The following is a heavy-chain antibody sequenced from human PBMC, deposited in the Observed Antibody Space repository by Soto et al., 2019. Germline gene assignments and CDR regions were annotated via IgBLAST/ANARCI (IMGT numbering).Heavy chain of an antibody. Sequence: QVQVMQSGAEVKKPGASVKVSCKASGYTFTSYGISSVRQAPGQGLEWMGWISTYNGNTNYAQKLQGRVTMTTDTSTSTAYMELRSLRSDDTAVYYCGRDLYQSVFYYGMDVWGQGTTVTVSS. CDR2: ISTYNGNT. CDR1: GYTFTSYG. V-gene: IGHV1-18*01. D-gene: IGHD2-2*01. CDR3: GRDLYQSVFYYGMDV. J-gene: IGHJ6*02.